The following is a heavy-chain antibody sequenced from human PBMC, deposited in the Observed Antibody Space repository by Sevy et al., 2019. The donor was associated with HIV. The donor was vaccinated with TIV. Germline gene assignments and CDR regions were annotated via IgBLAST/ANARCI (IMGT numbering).Heavy chain of an antibody. J-gene: IGHJ4*02. CDR1: GDTFTNNY. CDR3: VRADPDQHFDS. V-gene: IGHV1-46*01. Sequence: ASVKVSCKASGDTFTNNYIHWVRQAPGQGLEWMGMVDPSAGNTTYAQKFQGRVTMTRDTSTSILYMDLSSLESEDTAVYYCVRADPDQHFDSWGQGTLVTVSS. CDR2: VDPSAGNT.